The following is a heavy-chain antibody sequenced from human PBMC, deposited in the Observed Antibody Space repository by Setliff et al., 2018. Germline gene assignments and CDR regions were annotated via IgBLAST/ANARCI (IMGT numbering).Heavy chain of an antibody. J-gene: IGHJ4*02. V-gene: IGHV4-30-4*08. CDR2: IYSSGST. CDR3: ARESRYYYDNLGTLDY. D-gene: IGHD3-22*01. CDR1: GGSFSGYY. Sequence: PSETLSLTCTVSGGSFSGYYWSWIRQPPGKGLEWIGYIYSSGSTYYNPSLKSRVSISVDTSKNQFSLKLSSVTAADTAVYYCARESRYYYDNLGTLDYWGQGTLVTVSS.